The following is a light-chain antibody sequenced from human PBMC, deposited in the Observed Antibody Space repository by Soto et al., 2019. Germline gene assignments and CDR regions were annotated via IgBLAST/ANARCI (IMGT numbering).Light chain of an antibody. Sequence: DIQMTQSPSSLSASVGDRVTITCRASQSISSYLNWYQQKPGKAPKLLIYAASNLQSGVPSRFSGIGSGTDFTLTSSSLQPDDVATYHCQQSYSTPYTFGQRTKLEIK. V-gene: IGKV1-39*01. CDR2: AAS. J-gene: IGKJ2*01. CDR3: QQSYSTPYT. CDR1: QSISSY.